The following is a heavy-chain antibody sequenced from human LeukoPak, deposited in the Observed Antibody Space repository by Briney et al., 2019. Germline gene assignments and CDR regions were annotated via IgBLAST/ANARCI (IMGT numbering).Heavy chain of an antibody. CDR1: GGSISSSSYY. CDR2: IYTSGST. CDR3: ARDSLMVRGVLDY. V-gene: IGHV4-61*02. Sequence: SETLSLTCTVSGGSISSSSYYWSWIRQPAGKGLEWIGRIYTSGSTNYNPSLKSRVTMSVDTSKNQFSLKLSSVTAADTAVYYCARDSLMVRGVLDYWGQGTLVTVSS. J-gene: IGHJ4*02. D-gene: IGHD3-10*01.